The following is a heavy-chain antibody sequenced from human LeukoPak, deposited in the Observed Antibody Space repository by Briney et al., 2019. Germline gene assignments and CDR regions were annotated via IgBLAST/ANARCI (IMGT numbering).Heavy chain of an antibody. CDR2: IYYSGGT. Sequence: SETLSLTCTVSGXSISSYYWSWIPQPPGKGLEWIGYIYYSGGTNYNPSLKSRVTISVDTSKKQFSLRLSSVTAADTAVYYCARRGGDSSGNFDYWGQGILVTVSS. V-gene: IGHV4-59*08. D-gene: IGHD3-22*01. CDR3: ARRGGDSSGNFDY. J-gene: IGHJ4*02. CDR1: GXSISSYY.